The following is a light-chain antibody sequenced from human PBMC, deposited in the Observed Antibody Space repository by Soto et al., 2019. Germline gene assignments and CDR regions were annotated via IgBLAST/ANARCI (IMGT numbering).Light chain of an antibody. CDR1: QSVNSGY. J-gene: IGKJ1*01. CDR2: GAS. V-gene: IGKV3-20*01. CDR3: QQYGSSYPWT. Sequence: EIVLTQSPGTLSLSPGERATLSCRASQSVNSGYLAWYQQRPGQAPSLLIYGASRRATGIPDRFSGSGSGTEFTLTISSLQSEDFAVYYCQQYGSSYPWTFGQGTKVDIK.